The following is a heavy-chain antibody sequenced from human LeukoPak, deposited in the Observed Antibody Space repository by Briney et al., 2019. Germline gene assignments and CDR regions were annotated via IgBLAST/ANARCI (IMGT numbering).Heavy chain of an antibody. V-gene: IGHV3-33*01. D-gene: IGHD2-8*01. J-gene: IGHJ3*02. CDR1: GFTFSSYG. Sequence: GGSLRLSCAASGFTFSSYGMHWVRQAPGKGLEWVAVIWYDGSNKYYADSVKGRFTISRGNSKNTLYLQMNSLRAEDTAVYYCARGMATDAFDIWGQGTMVTVSS. CDR3: ARGMATDAFDI. CDR2: IWYDGSNK.